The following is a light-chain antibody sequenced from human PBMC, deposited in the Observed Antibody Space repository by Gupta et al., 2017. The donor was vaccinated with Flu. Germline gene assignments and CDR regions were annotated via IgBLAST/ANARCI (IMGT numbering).Light chain of an antibody. Sequence: EIVLTQSPATLSLSPGERATLSCRASQSVGSYLAWYQQKPGQAPRLLIYDATNRATGIPARFSGSGSGTEFTLTISSREPEDFAVYYCQQGSNWPRTFGQGTXVEIK. CDR2: DAT. J-gene: IGKJ1*01. CDR3: QQGSNWPRT. CDR1: QSVGSY. V-gene: IGKV3-11*01.